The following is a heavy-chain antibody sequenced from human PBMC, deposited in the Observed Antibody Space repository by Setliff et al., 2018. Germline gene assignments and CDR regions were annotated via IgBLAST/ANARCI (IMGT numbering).Heavy chain of an antibody. Sequence: KPSETLSLTCAAYGGTFSDYYWTWIRQPPGKGLEWIGEINHSGSSNYNPSLKSRVTISVDTSKNQFSLELRSVTAADTAVYYCARLPPLHTPMALTFDYWGQGILVTVSS. D-gene: IGHD5-18*01. CDR1: GGTFSDYY. J-gene: IGHJ4*02. V-gene: IGHV4-34*01. CDR3: ARLPPLHTPMALTFDY. CDR2: INHSGSS.